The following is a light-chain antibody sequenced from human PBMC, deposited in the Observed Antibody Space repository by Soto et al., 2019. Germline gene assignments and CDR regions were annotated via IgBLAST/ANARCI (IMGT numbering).Light chain of an antibody. V-gene: IGLV1-40*01. CDR2: GNS. CDR3: QSYDSSLSGWV. J-gene: IGLJ3*02. CDR1: ISSIGAGYD. Sequence: QSVLTQPPSVSGAPGQRVTISCTGSISSIGAGYDVHWYQQLPGTAPKLLIYGNSNRPSGVPDRFSGSKSGTSASLAITGLQTEDEADYYCQSYDSSLSGWVFGGGTQLTVL.